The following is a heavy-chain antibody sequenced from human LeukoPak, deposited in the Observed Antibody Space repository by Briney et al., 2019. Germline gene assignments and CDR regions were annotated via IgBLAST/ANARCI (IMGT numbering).Heavy chain of an antibody. V-gene: IGHV3-30*18. J-gene: IGHJ6*04. CDR1: GFTFSSYG. D-gene: IGHD2-2*01. Sequence: GGSLRLSCVASGFTFSSYGMHWVRQAPGKGLEWVAVISYGGSNKYYADSVKGRFTISRDNSKNTLYLQMNSLRAEDTAVYYCAKIHDIVVVPAAGYSYYYGMDVWGKGTTVTVSS. CDR3: AKIHDIVVVPAAGYSYYYGMDV. CDR2: ISYGGSNK.